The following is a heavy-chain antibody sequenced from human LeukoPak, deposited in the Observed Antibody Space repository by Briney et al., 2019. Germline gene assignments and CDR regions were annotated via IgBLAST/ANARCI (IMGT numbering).Heavy chain of an antibody. J-gene: IGHJ3*02. CDR2: ISYDGSNK. CDR1: GFTFSYYG. D-gene: IGHD6-19*01. Sequence: GGSLRLSCAASGFTFSYYGLHWVRQGPGKGLEWVAVISYDGSNKYYADSVKGRFTISRDNSKNKLYLQMNSLRAEDTAVYYCAKQCGGSDWFDAFDIWGQGTMVTVSS. V-gene: IGHV3-30*18. CDR3: AKQCGGSDWFDAFDI.